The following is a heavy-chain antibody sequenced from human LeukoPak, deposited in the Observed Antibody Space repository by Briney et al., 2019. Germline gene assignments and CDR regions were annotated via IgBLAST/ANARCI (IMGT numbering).Heavy chain of an antibody. V-gene: IGHV1-2*06. CDR3: ASRPVRGITGTTNYYGMDV. Sequence: GASVKVSCKASGYXFTGYYMHWVRQAPGQGLEWMGRINPNSGGTNYAQKFQGRGTMTRDTSISTAYMELSRLRSDDTAVYYCASRPVRGITGTTNYYGMDVWGQGTTVTVSS. CDR2: INPNSGGT. CDR1: GYXFTGYY. J-gene: IGHJ6*02. D-gene: IGHD1-7*01.